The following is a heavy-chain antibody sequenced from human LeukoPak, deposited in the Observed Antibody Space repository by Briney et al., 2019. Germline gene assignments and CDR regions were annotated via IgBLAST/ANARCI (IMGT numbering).Heavy chain of an antibody. Sequence: SETLSLTCTVSGGSISSNYWSWIRQPPGKGLEWIGYVYYSGSSNYNPSLKSRVTISVDTSKNQFSLKVSSVTAADTAVYYCARNARYNWFDPWGQGTLVTVSS. J-gene: IGHJ5*02. CDR1: GGSISSNY. CDR2: VYYSGSS. CDR3: ARNARYNWFDP. V-gene: IGHV4-59*01.